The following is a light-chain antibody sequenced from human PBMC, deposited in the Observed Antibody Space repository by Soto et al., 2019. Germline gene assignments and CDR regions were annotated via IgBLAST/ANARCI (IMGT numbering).Light chain of an antibody. CDR1: SSNIGSNI. V-gene: IGLV1-44*01. Sequence: QSFLPQPPSASGTPGHRVTISCSGGSSNIGSNIVNWYQQLPGTAPKVLIYSNNQRPSGVPDRFSGSKSGTSASLAISGLQSEDEADYYCAAWADSLHGNVFGTGTKVTVL. CDR3: AAWADSLHGNV. J-gene: IGLJ1*01. CDR2: SNN.